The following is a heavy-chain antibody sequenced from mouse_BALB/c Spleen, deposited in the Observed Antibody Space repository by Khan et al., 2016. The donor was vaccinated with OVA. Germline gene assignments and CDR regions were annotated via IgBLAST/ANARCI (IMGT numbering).Heavy chain of an antibody. CDR2: IWGDGST. CDR1: GFSLTSYG. D-gene: IGHD3-1*01. J-gene: IGHJ4*01. V-gene: IGHV2-3*01. Sequence: QVQLKESGPGLVAPSQSLSITCTVSGFSLTSYGVNWVRQPPGKGLEWLGVIWGDGSTNYHSSLISRLCISKDNSKSQVFFKLNSLQTADTATYFCSKPNHGTHHAIDYWGQGTAVTGS. CDR3: SKPNHGTHHAIDY.